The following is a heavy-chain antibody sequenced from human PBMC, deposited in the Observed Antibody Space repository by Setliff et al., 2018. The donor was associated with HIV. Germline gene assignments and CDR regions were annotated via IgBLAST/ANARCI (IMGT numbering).Heavy chain of an antibody. CDR3: ARVTSASYSSGWYLSGGGWYFDL. CDR2: INHSGST. CDR1: GFILSDYH. V-gene: IGHV4-34*01. J-gene: IGHJ2*01. Sequence: SETLSLTCAVSGFILSDYHMMWIRQPPGKGLEWIGEINHSGSTNYNPSLKSRVTISVDTSKNQFSLKLSSVTAADTAVYYCARVTSASYSSGWYLSGGGWYFDLWGRGTRVTVSS. D-gene: IGHD6-19*01.